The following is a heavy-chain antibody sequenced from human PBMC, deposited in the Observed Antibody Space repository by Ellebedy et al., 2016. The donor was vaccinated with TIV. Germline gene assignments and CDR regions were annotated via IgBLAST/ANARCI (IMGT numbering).Heavy chain of an antibody. CDR1: GSPFIDFG. V-gene: IGHV1-18*04. J-gene: IGHJ3*02. Sequence: ASVKVSCKPSGSPFIDFGITWVRQAPGQGLEWMGWISNYNGRTHYAEKFQGRVTMTTDTPTKTVYMEVRSRSSDDTAVYYGAREYYGSRSDYGMNPNDALEIWGQGTTVTVGS. D-gene: IGHD3-10*01. CDR2: ISNYNGRT. CDR3: AREYYGSRSDYGMNPNDALEI.